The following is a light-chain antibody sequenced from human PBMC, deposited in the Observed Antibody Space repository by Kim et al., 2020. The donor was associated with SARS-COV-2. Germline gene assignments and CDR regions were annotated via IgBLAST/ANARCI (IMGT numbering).Light chain of an antibody. V-gene: IGLV3-1*01. CDR2: QVS. CDR3: QAWDSSSVV. J-gene: IGLJ2*01. CDR1: KLGDKY. Sequence: SYELTQPPSVSVSPGQTASITCSGDKLGDKYACWYQQKPGQSPVPVIYQVSKRPSGIPERFSGSNSGNTATLTISGTQAMDEADYYCQAWDSSSVVFGGG.